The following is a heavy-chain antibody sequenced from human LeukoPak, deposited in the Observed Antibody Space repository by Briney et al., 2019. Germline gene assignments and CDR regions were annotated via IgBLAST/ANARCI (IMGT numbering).Heavy chain of an antibody. CDR1: GFTCSSYW. V-gene: IGHV3-7*05. CDR3: VRCFDRYDGLHI. Sequence: GGSLRLYCAASGFTCSSYWRSWVRQAPGKGLEWVANINQDGSEKYYVDSLKGRLTISRDNAKNSLYMQMKSLRAEDTAVYYCVRCFDRYDGLHIWGQGTMVTVSS. D-gene: IGHD5-24*01. J-gene: IGHJ3*02. CDR2: INQDGSEK.